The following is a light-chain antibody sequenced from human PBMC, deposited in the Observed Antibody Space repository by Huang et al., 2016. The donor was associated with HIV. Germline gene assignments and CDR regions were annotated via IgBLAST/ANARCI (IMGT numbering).Light chain of an antibody. J-gene: IGKJ2*01. V-gene: IGKV3-15*01. CDR2: RAS. CDR1: QSVSSN. CDR3: QQYDNWPPAYT. Sequence: EIVMTQSPATLSVSPGERATLSCRVSQSVSSNLAWYQQRPGQPPRLLIYRASTRATGIPARVSGSGSGTDFTLTISSRQSEDFAVYYCQQYDNWPPAYTFGQGTKLDIK.